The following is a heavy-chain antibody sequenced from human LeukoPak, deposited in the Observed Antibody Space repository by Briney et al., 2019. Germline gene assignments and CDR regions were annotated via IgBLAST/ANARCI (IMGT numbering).Heavy chain of an antibody. CDR1: GFTFSSYD. Sequence: GGSLRLPCAASGFTFSSYDMHWVRQATGKGLEWVSAIGTAGDTYYPGSVKGRFTISRENAKNSLYLQMNSLRAGDTAVYYCARNPSSGAYFDYWGQGTLVTVSS. V-gene: IGHV3-13*01. CDR3: ARNPSSGAYFDY. CDR2: IGTAGDT. J-gene: IGHJ4*02. D-gene: IGHD3-22*01.